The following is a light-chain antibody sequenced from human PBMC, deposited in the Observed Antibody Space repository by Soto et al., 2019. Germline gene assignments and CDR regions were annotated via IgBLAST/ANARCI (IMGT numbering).Light chain of an antibody. CDR1: QDISSW. V-gene: IGKV1D-12*01. CDR2: AAS. Sequence: DIQMTQSQSSVSASVGDRVTITCRASQDISSWLAWYQHKPGKAPSLLIYAASSLQSGVPSRFRGSGSGTDFALTIAGLESEDFAAYYGQQANSFPLTFGGGTKVEIQ. J-gene: IGKJ4*01. CDR3: QQANSFPLT.